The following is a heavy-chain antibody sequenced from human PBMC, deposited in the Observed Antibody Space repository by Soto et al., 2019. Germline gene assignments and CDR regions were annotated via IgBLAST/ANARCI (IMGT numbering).Heavy chain of an antibody. D-gene: IGHD3-22*01. CDR2: ISTYNGNT. J-gene: IGHJ4*02. CDR1: GYTFITYG. V-gene: IGHV1-18*01. CDR3: ARGPTDYYDNSANYFLDY. Sequence: ASVKVSCKASGYTFITYGVSWVRQAPGQGLDWLGWISTYNGNTRYAERLQGRVTMTTDTTTNTAYMELRNLRSDDAAVYFCARGPTDYYDNSANYFLDYWGQGTLVTVSS.